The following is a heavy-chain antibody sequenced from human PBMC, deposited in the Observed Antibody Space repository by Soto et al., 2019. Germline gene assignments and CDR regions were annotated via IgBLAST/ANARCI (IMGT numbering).Heavy chain of an antibody. V-gene: IGHV3-11*01. J-gene: IGHJ6*02. CDR2: ISSSGSII. CDR1: GFTFSDYY. Sequence: QLEESGGGLVQPAGSLRLSCAASGFTFSDYYMSWIRQAPGKGLEWVAYISSSGSIIKYGDSMKGRFTISRDNSKNTLYLQVNSLRVEDTGVYYCARDAEGMDVWGQGTTVIVSS. CDR3: ARDAEGMDV.